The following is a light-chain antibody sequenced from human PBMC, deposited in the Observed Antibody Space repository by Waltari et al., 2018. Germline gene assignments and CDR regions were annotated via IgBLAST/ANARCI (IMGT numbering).Light chain of an antibody. CDR2: YVP. V-gene: IGLV2-23*02. CDR3: CSYSTSGSWM. J-gene: IGLJ3*02. CDR1: SSNIGDYNL. Sequence: QSALTQPASVSGSPGQSITIPCTGTSSNIGDYNLVSWFQQHPGKVPELGLYYVPHRPAGISERFSGSKSGNTASLTIYALQADDEADYYCCSYSTSGSWMFGGGTKVTVL.